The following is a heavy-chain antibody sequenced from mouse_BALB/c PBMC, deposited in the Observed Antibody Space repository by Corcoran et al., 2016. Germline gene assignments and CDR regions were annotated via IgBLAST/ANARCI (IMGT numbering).Heavy chain of an antibody. CDR2: ILPVSGST. J-gene: IGHJ4*01. CDR1: GYTFSSYR. Sequence: QVQLQQSGAELMKPGATVKISCKATGYTFSSYRIEWVKQRPGHGLEWMGEILPVSGSTNDNEKFKGKATFTADTSSNTAYMQLSSLTSEDSAVYYCAIPWAYAMDYLGQGTSVTVSS. D-gene: IGHD4-1*01. V-gene: IGHV1-9*01. CDR3: AIPWAYAMDY.